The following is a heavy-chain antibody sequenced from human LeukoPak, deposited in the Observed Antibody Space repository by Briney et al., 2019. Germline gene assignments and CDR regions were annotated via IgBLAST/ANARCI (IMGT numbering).Heavy chain of an antibody. CDR3: ARDREFNYFDY. CDR1: GFTFSSYG. V-gene: IGHV3-33*01. CDR2: IWYDGSNK. J-gene: IGHJ4*02. D-gene: IGHD3-10*01. Sequence: SGGSLRLSCAASGFTFSSYGMHWVRQAPGKGLEWVAVIWYDGSNKYYADSVKGRFTISRDNSKNTLYLQMNSLRAEGTAVYYCARDREFNYFDYWGQGTLVTVSS.